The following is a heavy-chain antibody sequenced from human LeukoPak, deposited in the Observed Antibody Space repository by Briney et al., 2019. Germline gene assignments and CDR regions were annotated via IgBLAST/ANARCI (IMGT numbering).Heavy chain of an antibody. V-gene: IGHV3-53*05. Sequence: PGGSLRLSCAASGFTVSSNYMSWVRQAPGKGLEWVSVIYSGGSTYYADSVKGRFTISRDNSKNTLYLQMNSLRAEDTAVYYCAKDSVGATFDHWGQGTLVTVSS. CDR1: GFTVSSNY. J-gene: IGHJ4*02. D-gene: IGHD4/OR15-4a*01. CDR3: AKDSVGATFDH. CDR2: IYSGGST.